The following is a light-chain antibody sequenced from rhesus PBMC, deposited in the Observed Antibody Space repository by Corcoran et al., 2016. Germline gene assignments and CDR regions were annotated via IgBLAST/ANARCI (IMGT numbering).Light chain of an antibody. J-gene: IGKJ2*01. V-gene: IGKV1-28*03. Sequence: DIQMTQSPSSLSASVGDTVTITCRASQGISSYLNWFQQKPGTAPMLLIYDASSLESGVPSRFSGSGCGTDFPLPISSLQPEDFAVYYCLQHNSYPYSFGQGTKVEIK. CDR2: DAS. CDR3: LQHNSYPYS. CDR1: QGISSY.